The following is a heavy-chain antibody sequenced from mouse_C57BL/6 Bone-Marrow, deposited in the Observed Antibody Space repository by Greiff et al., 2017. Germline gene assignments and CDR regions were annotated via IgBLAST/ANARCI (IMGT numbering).Heavy chain of an antibody. D-gene: IGHD1-1*01. CDR2: IYPGSGST. J-gene: IGHJ1*03. Sequence: QVHVKQPGAELVKPGASVKMSCKASGYTFTSYWITWVKQRPGQGLEWIGDIYPGSGSTNYNEKFRSKATLTVDTSSSTAYMQLSSLTSEDSAVYYCARGGGHYYGSSPYWYFDVWGTGTTVTVSS. CDR3: ARGGGHYYGSSPYWYFDV. V-gene: IGHV1-55*01. CDR1: GYTFTSYW.